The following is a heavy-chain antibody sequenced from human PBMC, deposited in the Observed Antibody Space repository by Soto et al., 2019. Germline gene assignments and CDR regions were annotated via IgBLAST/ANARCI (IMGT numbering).Heavy chain of an antibody. V-gene: IGHV4-59*01. CDR1: GDSIRNYY. Sequence: LSLTCTVSGDSIRNYYWSWIRQPPGKGLEYIGYIFYSGSTNYNPSLKSRVAISVDTSRNQFALKLRSVTAADTATYYCARVKRGYSYGSIIDFWGRGTLVTVSS. D-gene: IGHD5-18*01. CDR2: IFYSGST. CDR3: ARVKRGYSYGSIIDF. J-gene: IGHJ4*01.